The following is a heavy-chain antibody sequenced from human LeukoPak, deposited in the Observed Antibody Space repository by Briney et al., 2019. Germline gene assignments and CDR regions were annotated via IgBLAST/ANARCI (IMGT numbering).Heavy chain of an antibody. CDR3: ARGHENYYHVFDV. Sequence: SQTLSLTCAISGDTISGNSATWNWIRQSPSRGLEWQGRTYYRSRWFNDYTVSVKSRMTINPDTSKNQFSLQLKSVTPEDTAVYYCARGHENYYHVFDVWGKGTTVTVSS. CDR1: GDTISGNSAT. V-gene: IGHV6-1*01. J-gene: IGHJ6*04. CDR2: TYYRSRWFN.